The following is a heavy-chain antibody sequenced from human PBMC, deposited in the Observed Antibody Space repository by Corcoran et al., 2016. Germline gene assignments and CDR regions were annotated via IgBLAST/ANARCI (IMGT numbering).Heavy chain of an antibody. J-gene: IGHJ5*02. CDR1: GGSISSSSYY. D-gene: IGHD2-15*01. Sequence: QLQLQESGPGLVKPSETLSLTCTVSGGSISSSSYYWGWIRQPPGKGLEWIGSIYYSGSTYYNPSLKSRVTISVDTSKNQFSLKLSSVTAADTAVYYCARHIVVVVADTGWFDPWGQGTLVTVSS. CDR2: IYYSGST. V-gene: IGHV4-39*01. CDR3: ARHIVVVVADTGWFDP.